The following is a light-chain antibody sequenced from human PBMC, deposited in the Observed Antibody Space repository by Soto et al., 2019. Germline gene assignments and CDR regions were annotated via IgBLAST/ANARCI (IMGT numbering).Light chain of an antibody. CDR3: QQRRNWPPVT. Sequence: EIVLTQSPATVSLSPGERATLSCRASQSVSSYLAWYQLKPGQAPRLLIYDASNRATGIPARFSGSGSGTDFTLTISCLEPEDSAVYYCQQRRNWPPVTFGGGTKVDIK. V-gene: IGKV3-11*01. CDR1: QSVSSY. CDR2: DAS. J-gene: IGKJ4*01.